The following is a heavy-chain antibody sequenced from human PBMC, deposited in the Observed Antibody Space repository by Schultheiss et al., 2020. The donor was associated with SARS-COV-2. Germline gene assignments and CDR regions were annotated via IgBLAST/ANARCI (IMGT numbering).Heavy chain of an antibody. CDR1: GFTFSSYS. D-gene: IGHD3-9*01. J-gene: IGHJ4*02. Sequence: GGSLRLSCAASGFTFSSYSMNWVRQAPGKGLEWVSYISSSSSTIYYADSVKGRFTISRDNSKNTLYLQMNSLRAEDTAVYYCARIRYFDWLEWRYYFDYWGQGTLVTVSS. CDR2: ISSSSSTI. V-gene: IGHV3-48*01. CDR3: ARIRYFDWLEWRYYFDY.